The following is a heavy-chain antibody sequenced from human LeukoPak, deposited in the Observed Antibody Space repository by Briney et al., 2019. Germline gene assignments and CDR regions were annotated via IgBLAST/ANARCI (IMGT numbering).Heavy chain of an antibody. D-gene: IGHD5-18*01. Sequence: PSETLSLTCAVYGGSFSGYYWSWIRQPPGKGLEWIGEINHSGSTNYNPSLKSRVTISVDTSENQFSLKLSSVTAADTAVYYCARVGTYSYGYDADYWGQGTLVTVSS. J-gene: IGHJ4*02. CDR1: GGSFSGYY. CDR3: ARVGTYSYGYDADY. CDR2: INHSGST. V-gene: IGHV4-34*01.